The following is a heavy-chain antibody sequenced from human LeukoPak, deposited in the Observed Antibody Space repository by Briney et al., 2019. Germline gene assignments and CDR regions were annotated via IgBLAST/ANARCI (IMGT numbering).Heavy chain of an antibody. CDR3: ARQRRIRGAKEVYYYYYYYMDV. Sequence: SETLSLTCTVSSASITSSNFYWAWIRQPPGKGLEFIGTIYYDGSTYYNPSLKRRVTISIDTSNKQFSLKLNSVTAADTAVYYCARQRRIRGAKEVYYYYYYYMDVWGKGTTVTISS. J-gene: IGHJ6*03. CDR1: SASITSSNFY. CDR2: IYYDGST. V-gene: IGHV4-39*01. D-gene: IGHD3-10*01.